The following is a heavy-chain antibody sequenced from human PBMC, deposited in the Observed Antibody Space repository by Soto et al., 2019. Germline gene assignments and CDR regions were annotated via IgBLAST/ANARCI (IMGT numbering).Heavy chain of an antibody. CDR3: ARYHYDSSGYYYLDY. CDR2: ISSDGSST. J-gene: IGHJ4*02. D-gene: IGHD3-22*01. CDR1: GFTCTNYF. Sequence: GGSLRLSCAASGFTCTNYFMHWVRQVPGKGLVWVSRISSDGSSTSYADSVKGRFTISRDNAKNTLYLQMNSLRAEDTAVYYCARYHYDSSGYYYLDYWGQGALVTVSS. V-gene: IGHV3-74*01.